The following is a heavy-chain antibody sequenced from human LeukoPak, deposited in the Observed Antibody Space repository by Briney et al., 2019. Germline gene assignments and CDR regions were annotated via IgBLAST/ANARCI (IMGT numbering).Heavy chain of an antibody. D-gene: IGHD4-23*01. Sequence: KASETLSLTCAVYGGSFSGYYWSWIRQPPGKGLEWIGEINHSGSTNYNPSLKSRVTISVDTCKNQFSLKLSSVTAADTAVYYCARGGGTDYWGQGTLVTVSS. CDR2: INHSGST. CDR3: ARGGGTDY. CDR1: GGSFSGYY. V-gene: IGHV4-34*01. J-gene: IGHJ4*02.